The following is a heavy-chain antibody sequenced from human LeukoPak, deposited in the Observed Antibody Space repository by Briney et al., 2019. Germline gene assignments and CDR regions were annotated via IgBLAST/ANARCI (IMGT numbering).Heavy chain of an antibody. Sequence: SETLSLTCTVSGGSISSSSYYWGWIRQPPGKGLEWIGSIYYSGSTYYNPSLKSRVTISVDTSKNQFSLKLSSVTAADTAVYYCARGATSAGPFDYWGQGTLVTVSS. CDR1: GGSISSSSYY. CDR3: ARGATSAGPFDY. J-gene: IGHJ4*02. CDR2: IYYSGST. V-gene: IGHV4-39*07. D-gene: IGHD3-10*01.